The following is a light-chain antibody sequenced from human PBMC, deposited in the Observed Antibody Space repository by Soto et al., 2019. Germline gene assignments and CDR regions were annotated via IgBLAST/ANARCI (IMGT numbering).Light chain of an antibody. CDR1: QSVSNN. J-gene: IGKJ1*01. CDR3: QRQSNWPRT. CDR2: GAS. V-gene: IGKV3-15*01. Sequence: EIVMTQSPVTLSVSPGERATLSCRASQSVSNNLAWYQQKPGQAPRLLIHGASTRATGIPDRFSGSGSGTEFTLTISSLQSEDFAIYYCQRQSNWPRTFGQGTKVEIK.